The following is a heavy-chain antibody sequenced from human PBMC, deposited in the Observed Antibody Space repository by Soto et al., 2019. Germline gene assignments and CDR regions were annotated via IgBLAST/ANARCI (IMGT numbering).Heavy chain of an antibody. D-gene: IGHD2-21*02. J-gene: IGHJ4*02. CDR2: ISYRVDT. V-gene: IGHV4-30-4*01. CDR3: ARMAGVAYCGGDCYHFDY. Sequence: PSETLSLTCTVSGDSFSSDDYYWSWIRQPPGKGLEWIGYISYRVDTYYSPSLKSRVTMSIDTSKNQFSLNVSSVTAADTAVYYCARMAGVAYCGGDCYHFDYWGQGTLVTVS. CDR1: GDSFSSDDYY.